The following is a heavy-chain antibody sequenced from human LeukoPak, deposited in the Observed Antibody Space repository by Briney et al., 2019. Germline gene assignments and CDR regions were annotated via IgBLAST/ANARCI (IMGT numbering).Heavy chain of an antibody. J-gene: IGHJ3*02. CDR1: GYTFTSYG. CDR2: ISAYNGNT. V-gene: IGHV1-18*01. Sequence: ASVKVSCKASGYTFTSYGISWVRQAPGQGLEWMGWISAYNGNTNYAQKLQGRVTMTTDTSTSTAYMELRSLRSDDTAVYYCARVITILPQDAFDIWGQGTMVTVSS. D-gene: IGHD3-3*01. CDR3: ARVITILPQDAFDI.